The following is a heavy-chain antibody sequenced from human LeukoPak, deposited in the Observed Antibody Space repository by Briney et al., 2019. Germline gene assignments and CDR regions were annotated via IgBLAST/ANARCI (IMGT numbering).Heavy chain of an antibody. J-gene: IGHJ5*02. D-gene: IGHD3-10*01. CDR2: IYYSEST. V-gene: IGHV4-59*01. Sequence: SETLSLTCTVSGGSISSYYWSWIRQPPGKGLEWIGYIYYSESTNYNPSLKSRVTISVDKSKNQFSLKLSSVTTADTAVYYCARAGAWQIDPWGQGTLVTVSS. CDR1: GGSISSYY. CDR3: ARAGAWQIDP.